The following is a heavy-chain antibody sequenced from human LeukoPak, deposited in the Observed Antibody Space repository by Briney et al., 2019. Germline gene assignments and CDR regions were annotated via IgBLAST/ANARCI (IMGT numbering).Heavy chain of an antibody. V-gene: IGHV4-4*07. CDR2: IYTSGST. D-gene: IGHD6-19*01. Sequence: GSLRLSCAASGFPFSAYSMNWVRQAPGKGLEWIGRIYTSGSTNYNPSLKSRVTMSVDTSKNQFSLKLSSVTAADTAVYYCARDGSSGWVDYWGQGTLVTVSS. CDR3: ARDGSSGWVDY. J-gene: IGHJ4*02. CDR1: GFPFSAYS.